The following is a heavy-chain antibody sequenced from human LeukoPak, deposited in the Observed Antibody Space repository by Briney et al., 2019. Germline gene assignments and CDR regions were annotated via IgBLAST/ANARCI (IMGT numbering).Heavy chain of an antibody. V-gene: IGHV3-33*01. CDR3: ARDVEGGYPYYYYGLDV. Sequence: GKSLRLSCAASGSTFSSYGMHWVRQAPGKGLAWVAVIWYDGSKKYYADSVKGRFTISRDSSKNTLYLQMNSLRVEDTAVYYCARDVEGGYPYYYYGLDVWGQGTTVTVSS. CDR2: IWYDGSKK. CDR1: GSTFSSYG. J-gene: IGHJ6*02. D-gene: IGHD5-12*01.